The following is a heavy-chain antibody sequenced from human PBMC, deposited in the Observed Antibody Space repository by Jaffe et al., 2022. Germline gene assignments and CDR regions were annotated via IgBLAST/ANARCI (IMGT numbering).Heavy chain of an antibody. V-gene: IGHV3-49*03. D-gene: IGHD4-17*01. J-gene: IGHJ6*03. CDR3: TRDVPPNTDPYYMDV. CDR1: GFTFGDYA. CDR2: IRSKAYGGTT. Sequence: EVQLVESGGGLVQPGRSLRLSCTASGFTFGDYAMSWFRQAPGKGLEWVGFIRSKAYGGTTEYAASVKGRFTISRDDSKSIAYLQMNSLKTEDTAVYYCTRDVPPNTDPYYMDVWGKGTTVTVSS.